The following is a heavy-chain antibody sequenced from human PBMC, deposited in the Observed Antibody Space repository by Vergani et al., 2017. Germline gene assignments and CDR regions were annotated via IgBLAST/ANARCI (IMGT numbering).Heavy chain of an antibody. CDR3: ARRWVWGYCSSTSCYPRGAFDI. V-gene: IGHV3-7*01. D-gene: IGHD2-2*01. Sequence: EVQLVESGGGLVQPGGSLRLSCAASRFTFSSYWMSWVRQAPGKGLQWVANIKQDGSEKYYVDSVKGRFTISRDNAKNSLYLQMNSLRAEDTAVYYCARRWVWGYCSSTSCYPRGAFDIWGQGTMVTVSS. CDR1: RFTFSSYW. CDR2: IKQDGSEK. J-gene: IGHJ3*02.